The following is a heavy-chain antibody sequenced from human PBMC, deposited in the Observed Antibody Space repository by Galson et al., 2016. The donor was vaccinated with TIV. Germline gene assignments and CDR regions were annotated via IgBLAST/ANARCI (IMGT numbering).Heavy chain of an antibody. V-gene: IGHV3-15*01. CDR2: IKTKTDGGTT. J-gene: IGHJ4*02. CDR3: TLAYFFDSSDYRY. Sequence: SLRLSCAASTFTFSNAWMSWVRQAPGKGLEWVGRIKTKTDGGTTDYAAPVKGRFTISRDDSQNTLYLQMNSLKSEDTAVYFRTLAYFFDSSDYRYWGRGTLVTVSS. CDR1: TFTFSNAW. D-gene: IGHD3-22*01.